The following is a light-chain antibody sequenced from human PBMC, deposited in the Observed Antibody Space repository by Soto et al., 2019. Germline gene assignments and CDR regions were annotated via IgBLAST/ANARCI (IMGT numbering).Light chain of an antibody. J-gene: IGLJ2*01. CDR1: SSDVGGYNS. V-gene: IGLV2-11*01. Sequence: QSALTQPRSVSGSPGQSVTISCTGTSSDVGGYNSVSWYQQHPGKAPKLIIYDVSKRPSGVPDRFSGSKSGNTASLTISGIQAEDEADYYCCSYAGSYTFVVFGGGTKLTVL. CDR2: DVS. CDR3: CSYAGSYTFVV.